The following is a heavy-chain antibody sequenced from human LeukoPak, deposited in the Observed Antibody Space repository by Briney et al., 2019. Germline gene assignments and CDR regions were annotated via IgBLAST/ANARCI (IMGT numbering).Heavy chain of an antibody. J-gene: IGHJ3*02. Sequence: ASVKVSCKASGYTFTGYYMHWVRQAPGQGLEWMGWINPNSGGTNYAQKFQGRVTMTRDTSISTAYMELSRLGSDDTAVYYCASGGSIFDDSSGYLDAFDIWGQGTMVTVSS. CDR3: ASGGSIFDDSSGYLDAFDI. V-gene: IGHV1-2*02. CDR2: INPNSGGT. CDR1: GYTFTGYY. D-gene: IGHD3-22*01.